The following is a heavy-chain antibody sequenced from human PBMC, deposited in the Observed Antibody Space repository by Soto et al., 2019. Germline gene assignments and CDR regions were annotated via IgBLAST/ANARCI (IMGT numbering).Heavy chain of an antibody. CDR1: GFSLSSPRMG. V-gene: IGHV2-26*01. D-gene: IGHD3-16*01. J-gene: IGHJ4*02. CDR3: ARIGGVIIDLYYFDF. Sequence: QVTLKESDPVLVKPTETLTLTCTVSGFSLSSPRMGVSWIRQPPGKALEWLAHIFSNDEKSYSTSLKSRLTISQDTTKSQVVLTMTNMDPVDTATYYCARIGGVIIDLYYFDFWGQGTQVAVSS. CDR2: IFSNDEK.